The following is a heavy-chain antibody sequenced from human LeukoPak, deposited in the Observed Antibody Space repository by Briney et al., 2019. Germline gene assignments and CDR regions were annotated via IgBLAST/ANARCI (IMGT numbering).Heavy chain of an antibody. CDR3: ARGRLRVIDAFDI. V-gene: IGHV3-11*05. D-gene: IGHD2-21*01. J-gene: IGHJ3*02. CDR2: ISSSTSYT. CDR1: GFTFSDYY. Sequence: KAGGSLRLSCAASGFTFSDYYMSWIRQAPGKGLEWVSYISSSTSYTYYADSVKGRFTISRDNSKNTLYLQMDSLRAGDTAVYYCARGRLRVIDAFDIWGQGTMVTVSS.